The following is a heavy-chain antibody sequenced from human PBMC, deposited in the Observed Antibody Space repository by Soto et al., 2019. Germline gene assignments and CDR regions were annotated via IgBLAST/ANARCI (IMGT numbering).Heavy chain of an antibody. D-gene: IGHD2-15*01. Sequence: PSESLSLTCAVSGGSISSGGYSWSWIRQPPGKGLEWIGYIYHSGSTYYNPSLKSRVTISVDRSKNQFSLKLSSVTAADTAVYYCASLSTHWYFDLWGRGTLVTVSS. CDR1: GGSISSGGYS. CDR2: IYHSGST. J-gene: IGHJ2*01. V-gene: IGHV4-30-2*01. CDR3: ASLSTHWYFDL.